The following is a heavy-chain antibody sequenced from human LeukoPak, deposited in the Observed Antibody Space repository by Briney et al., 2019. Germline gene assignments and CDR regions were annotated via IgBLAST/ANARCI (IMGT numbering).Heavy chain of an antibody. D-gene: IGHD2-8*01. CDR2: ISSDGTSP. V-gene: IGHV3-64D*06. CDR3: VKRAGSNYYYDF. Sequence: GGSLRLSYSASGFTFSTYPMHWVRQAPGKGLEYVSSISSDGTSPYYADSVKGRFTISRDNSKNTLYLQMSSLRPEDTAVYFCVKRAGSNYYYDFWGQGTLVTVSS. CDR1: GFTFSTYP. J-gene: IGHJ4*02.